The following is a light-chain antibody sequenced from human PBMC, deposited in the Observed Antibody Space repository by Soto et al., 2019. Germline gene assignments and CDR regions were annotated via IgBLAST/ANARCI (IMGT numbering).Light chain of an antibody. CDR3: QQYNNWPGT. CDR2: GAS. CDR1: QSVSSN. V-gene: IGKV3-15*01. Sequence: EIVMTQSPATLSVSPGERATLSRRASQSVSSNLAWYQQKPGQAPRLLIYGASTRATGIPARFSGSGSGTEFTLTISSQQSEDFAVYYCQQYNNWPGTFGQGTKVDIK. J-gene: IGKJ1*01.